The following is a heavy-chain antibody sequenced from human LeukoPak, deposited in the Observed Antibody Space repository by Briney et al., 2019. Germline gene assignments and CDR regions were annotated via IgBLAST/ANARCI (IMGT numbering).Heavy chain of an antibody. CDR1: GCTFISYG. CDR2: ISYDGSNK. J-gene: IGHJ5*02. CDR3: AKGMREGGNWFDP. D-gene: IGHD3-16*01. V-gene: IGHV3-30*18. Sequence: GRSLRLSCAASGCTFISYGMHRVRQAPGKGLEWVAVISYDGSNKYYADSVKGRFTISRDNSKNTLYLQMNGPRAEDTAVYYCAKGMREGGNWFDPWGQGTLVTVSS.